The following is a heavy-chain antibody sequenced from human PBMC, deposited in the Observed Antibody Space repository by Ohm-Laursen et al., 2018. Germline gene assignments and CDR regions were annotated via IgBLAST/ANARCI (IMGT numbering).Heavy chain of an antibody. CDR2: IVPIFGTA. CDR3: ARSPHYYGSGSGDV. CDR1: GGTFSSYA. D-gene: IGHD3-10*01. V-gene: IGHV1-69*01. J-gene: IGHJ6*02. Sequence: SSVKVSCKASGGTFSSYAISWVRQAPGQGLEWMGGIVPIFGTANYAQKFQGRITITADESTSTAYMELSSLRSEDTAVYYCARSPHYYGSGSGDVWGQGTTVTVSS.